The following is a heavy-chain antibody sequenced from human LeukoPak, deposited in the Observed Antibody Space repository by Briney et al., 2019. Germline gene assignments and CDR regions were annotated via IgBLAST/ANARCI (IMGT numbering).Heavy chain of an antibody. CDR1: GYTLTELS. CDR3: ATDRGRKGQNYFDY. CDR2: FDPEDGET. J-gene: IGHJ4*02. D-gene: IGHD3-10*01. Sequence: ASVNVSCKVSGYTLTELSMHWVRQAPGKGLEWMGGFDPEDGETIYAQKFQGRVTMTEDTSTDTAYMELSSLRSEDTAVYYCATDRGRKGQNYFDYWGQGTLVTVSS. V-gene: IGHV1-24*01.